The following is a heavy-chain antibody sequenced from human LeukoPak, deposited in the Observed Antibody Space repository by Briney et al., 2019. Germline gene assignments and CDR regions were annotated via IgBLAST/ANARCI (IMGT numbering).Heavy chain of an antibody. J-gene: IGHJ4*02. CDR2: MNPNSGNT. D-gene: IGHD2-2*01. Sequence: ASVKVSCKASGNTFTSYDINWVRQATGQGLEWMGWMNPNSGNTGYAQKFQGRVTMTRNTSISSAYMELSSLRSEDTAVYYCARGPTYVVPAAAYYFDYWGQGTLVTVSS. CDR3: ARGPTYVVPAAAYYFDY. V-gene: IGHV1-8*01. CDR1: GNTFTSYD.